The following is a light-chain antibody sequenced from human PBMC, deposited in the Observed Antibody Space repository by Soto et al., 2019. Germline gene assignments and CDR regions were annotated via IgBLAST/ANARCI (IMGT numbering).Light chain of an antibody. CDR3: SSYTSTSTLYV. J-gene: IGLJ1*01. V-gene: IGLV2-14*01. CDR1: SSDIGGYNY. Sequence: QSALTQPASVSGSPGQSITISCTGASSDIGGYNYVSWYQQHPGKAPKLMIYEVSNRPSGVSNRFSGSESDNTASLTISGLQAEDEADYYCSSYTSTSTLYVFGTGTKLTVL. CDR2: EVS.